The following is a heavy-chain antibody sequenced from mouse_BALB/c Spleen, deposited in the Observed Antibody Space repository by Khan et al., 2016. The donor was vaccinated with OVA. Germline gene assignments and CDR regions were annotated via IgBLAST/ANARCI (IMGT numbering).Heavy chain of an antibody. CDR1: GYTFTSYW. Sequence: QVQLQQSGAELAKPGASVKMSCKASGYTFTSYWIHWVKQRPGQGLEWIGYINPSTGYTEYNQKFKDKATLTADKSSSTAYMLLSRLTSEISAFYYVARGGYGSFAYWGQGTLVTVSA. D-gene: IGHD1-1*02. V-gene: IGHV1-7*01. J-gene: IGHJ3*01. CDR2: INPSTGYT. CDR3: ARGGYGSFAY.